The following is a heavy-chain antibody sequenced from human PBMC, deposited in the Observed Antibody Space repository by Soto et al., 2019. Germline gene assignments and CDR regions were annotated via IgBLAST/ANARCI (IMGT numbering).Heavy chain of an antibody. V-gene: IGHV4-39*01. J-gene: IGHJ6*03. CDR1: XGSISSSSYY. CDR3: ARHFTDFEYYYYYYMDV. D-gene: IGHD4-4*01. Sequence: SETLSLTCTVSXGSISSSSYYWCWIRQPPGKGLEWIGSIYYSGSTYYNPSLKSRVTISVDTSKNQFSLKLSSVTAADTAVYYCARHFTDFEYYYYYYMDVWGKGTTVTVSS. CDR2: IYYSGST.